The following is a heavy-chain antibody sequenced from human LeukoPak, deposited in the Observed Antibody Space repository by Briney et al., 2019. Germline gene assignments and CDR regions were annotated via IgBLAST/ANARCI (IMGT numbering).Heavy chain of an antibody. CDR3: ARDGTGSDAFDI. J-gene: IGHJ3*02. CDR1: RFTFSSYS. Sequence: PGGSLRLSCAASRFTFSSYSMNWVRQAPGRGLEWVSSISSSSSYIYYADSVKGRFTISRDNAKNSLYLQMNSLRAEDTAVYYCARDGTGSDAFDIWGQGTMVTVSS. V-gene: IGHV3-21*01. CDR2: ISSSSSYI. D-gene: IGHD1-1*01.